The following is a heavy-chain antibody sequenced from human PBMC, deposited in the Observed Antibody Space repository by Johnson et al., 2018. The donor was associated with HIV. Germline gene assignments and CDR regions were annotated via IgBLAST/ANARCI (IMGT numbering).Heavy chain of an antibody. CDR3: ARAYNFWSGSYTSGFDI. D-gene: IGHD3-3*01. CDR1: GFTFSSYS. J-gene: IGHJ3*02. Sequence: VQLVESGGGVVQPGRSLRLSCAASGFTFSSYSMHWVRQAPGKGLEWVAVISYDGSNKYYADSVKGRFTISRDNSKNTLYLQMNSLRAEDTAVYYCARAYNFWSGSYTSGFDIWGQGTMVTVSS. V-gene: IGHV3-30-3*01. CDR2: ISYDGSNK.